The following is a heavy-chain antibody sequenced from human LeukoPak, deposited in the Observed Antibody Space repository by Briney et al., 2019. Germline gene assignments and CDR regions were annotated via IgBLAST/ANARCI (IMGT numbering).Heavy chain of an antibody. J-gene: IGHJ3*02. D-gene: IGHD3-22*01. Sequence: GGSLRLSCAASGFTFSSYGMHWVRQAPGKGLEWVAFIRYDRSNKYYADSVKGRFTISRDNSKNTLYLQMNSLRAEDTAVYYCAKDRGTMIVVVPKDAFDIWGQGTMVTVSS. V-gene: IGHV3-30*02. CDR2: IRYDRSNK. CDR3: AKDRGTMIVVVPKDAFDI. CDR1: GFTFSSYG.